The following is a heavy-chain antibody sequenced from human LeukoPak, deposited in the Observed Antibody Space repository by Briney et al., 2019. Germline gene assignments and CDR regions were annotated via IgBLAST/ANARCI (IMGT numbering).Heavy chain of an antibody. D-gene: IGHD2-15*01. CDR3: ARDWRYCSGGSCYSGWFDP. CDR2: IYTSGST. V-gene: IGHV4-4*07. J-gene: IGHJ5*02. CDR1: SGSISSYY. Sequence: SETLSLTCTVSSGSISSYYWSWIRQPAGKGLEWIGRIYTSGSTNYNPSLKSRVTMSVDTSKNQFSLKLSSVTAADTAVYYCARDWRYCSGGSCYSGWFDPWGQGTLVTVSS.